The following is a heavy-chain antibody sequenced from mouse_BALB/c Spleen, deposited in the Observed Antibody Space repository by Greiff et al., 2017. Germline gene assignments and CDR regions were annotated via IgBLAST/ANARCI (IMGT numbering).Heavy chain of an antibody. CDR1: GFTFSDYG. J-gene: IGHJ4*01. D-gene: IGHD3-1*01. CDR3: ARTARARAMDY. V-gene: IGHV5-15*02. CDR2: ISNLAYSI. Sequence: EVQVVESGGGLVQPGGSRKLSCAASGFTFSDYGMAWVRQAPGKGPEWVAFISNLAYSIYYADTVTGRFTISRENAKNTLYLEMSSLRSEDTAMYYCARTARARAMDYWGQGTSVTVSS.